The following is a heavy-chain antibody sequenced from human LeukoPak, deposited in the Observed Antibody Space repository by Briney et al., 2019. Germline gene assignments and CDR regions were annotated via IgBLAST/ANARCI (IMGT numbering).Heavy chain of an antibody. CDR2: VISVGSGT. J-gene: IGHJ4*02. D-gene: IGHD5-18*01. CDR1: GFTFSSYW. V-gene: IGHV3-74*01. CDR3: TRSSAYSYGLS. Sequence: PGGSLRLSCAASGFTFSSYWMHWVRQAPGKGLVWVSRVISVGSGTLYADAVEDRFTISRDNAKNTLYLQMNSLRADNTAVYYCTRSSAYSYGLSWGQGTLVTVSS.